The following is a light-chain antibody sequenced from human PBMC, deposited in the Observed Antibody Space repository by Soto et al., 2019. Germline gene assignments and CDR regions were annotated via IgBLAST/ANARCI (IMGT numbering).Light chain of an antibody. V-gene: IGLV2-8*01. CDR3: RSYAGSNKGV. CDR2: EVS. Sequence: QSVLTQPPSASGSPGQSVTISCTGTSSDVGGYNYVSWYQQHPGKAPKLMIYEVSKRPSGVPDRFSGSKSGNAASLTVSGLQAEDEADYYCRSYAGSNKGVFGGGTKVTVL. J-gene: IGLJ2*01. CDR1: SSDVGGYNY.